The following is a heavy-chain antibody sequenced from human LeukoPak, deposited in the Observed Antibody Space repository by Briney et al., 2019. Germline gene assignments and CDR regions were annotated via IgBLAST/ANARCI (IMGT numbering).Heavy chain of an antibody. CDR1: GYTFTSYY. V-gene: IGHV1-46*01. J-gene: IGHJ4*02. Sequence: ASVKVSCEASGYTFTSYYMHWVRQAPGQGLEWMGIINPSGGSTSYAQKFQGRVTMTRDTSTSTVYMELSSLRSEDTAVYYCARDARTSYDSSGYYFDYWGQGTLVTVSS. D-gene: IGHD3-22*01. CDR3: ARDARTSYDSSGYYFDY. CDR2: INPSGGST.